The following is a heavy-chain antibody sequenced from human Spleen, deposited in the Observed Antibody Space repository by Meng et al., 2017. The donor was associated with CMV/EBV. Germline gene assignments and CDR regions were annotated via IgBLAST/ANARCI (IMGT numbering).Heavy chain of an antibody. CDR3: ARDPFWSGYYRAGWGMDV. CDR1: GFTFSSYS. D-gene: IGHD3-3*01. V-gene: IGHV3-21*01. Sequence: GESLKISCAASGFTFSSYSMSWVRQAPGKGLEWVSSINTGSGYIYYADSVKGRFTISRDDAKNSLYLQMNSLRAEDTAVYYCARDPFWSGYYRAGWGMDVWGQGTTVTVSS. CDR2: INTGSGYI. J-gene: IGHJ6*02.